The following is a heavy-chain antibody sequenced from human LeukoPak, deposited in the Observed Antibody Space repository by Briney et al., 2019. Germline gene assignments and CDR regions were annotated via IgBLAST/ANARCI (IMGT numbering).Heavy chain of an antibody. Sequence: SVKVSCKASGGTFSSYAISWVRQAPGQGLEWMGGIIPIFGTANYAQKFQGRVTITADESTSTAYMELSSLRSEDTAVYYCARVSLGSYGSQHYYYYGMDVWGQGTTVTISS. CDR3: ARVSLGSYGSQHYYYYGMDV. J-gene: IGHJ6*02. D-gene: IGHD1-26*01. V-gene: IGHV1-69*13. CDR2: IIPIFGTA. CDR1: GGTFSSYA.